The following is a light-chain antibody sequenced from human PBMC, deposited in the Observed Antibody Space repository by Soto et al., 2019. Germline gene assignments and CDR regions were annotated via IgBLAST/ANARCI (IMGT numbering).Light chain of an antibody. V-gene: IGKV3-15*01. CDR3: QQYNKWPQT. Sequence: EIVMTQSPGTLSVSPGERVTLSCRASHIVTSDLAWYQHKPGQTPRLLIHGASNRATGIPVRFSGAGSGTEFTLTISSLQSEDIGVYYCQQYNKWPQTFGQGTRLGI. CDR2: GAS. CDR1: HIVTSD. J-gene: IGKJ5*01.